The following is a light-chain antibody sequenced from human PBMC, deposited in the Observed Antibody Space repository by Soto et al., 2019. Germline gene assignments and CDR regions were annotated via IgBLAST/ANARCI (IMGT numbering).Light chain of an antibody. V-gene: IGLV1-47*01. CDR3: ATWDDSLSGPV. CDR1: TSNIGSSS. Sequence: QSVLRQPPSAPGTPGQSVTISCSGSTSNIGSSSVYWYQQLPGTAPKVFIYENNRRPSGVPDRFSGSKSGTSASLAISGLRSEDEADYYCATWDDSLSGPVFGGGTKLTVL. CDR2: ENN. J-gene: IGLJ2*01.